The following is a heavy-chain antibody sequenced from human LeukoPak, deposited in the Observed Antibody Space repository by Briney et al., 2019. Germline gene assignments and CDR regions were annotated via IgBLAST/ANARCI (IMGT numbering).Heavy chain of an antibody. CDR2: IYYSGST. Sequence: SETLSLTCTVSGGSISSSSYYWGWIRQPPGKGLEWIGSIYYSGSTYYNPTLKSRVTISVDTSKNQFSLKLSSATAADTAVYYCAETPMVRGVIRYWGQGTLVTVSS. J-gene: IGHJ4*02. D-gene: IGHD3-10*01. CDR3: AETPMVRGVIRY. CDR1: GGSISSSSYY. V-gene: IGHV4-39*01.